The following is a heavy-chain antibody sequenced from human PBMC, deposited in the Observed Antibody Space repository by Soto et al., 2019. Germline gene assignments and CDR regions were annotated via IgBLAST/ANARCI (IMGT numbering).Heavy chain of an antibody. CDR1: GGSISSYY. CDR3: ARGMVATMFDY. D-gene: IGHD5-12*01. CDR2: IYYSGST. J-gene: IGHJ4*02. Sequence: SETLSLTCTVSGGSISSYYWSWIRQPPGKGLEWIGYIYYSGSTNYNPSLKSRVTISVDTSKNQFSLKLSSVTAADTAVYYCARGMVATMFDYWGQGTLVTVS. V-gene: IGHV4-59*01.